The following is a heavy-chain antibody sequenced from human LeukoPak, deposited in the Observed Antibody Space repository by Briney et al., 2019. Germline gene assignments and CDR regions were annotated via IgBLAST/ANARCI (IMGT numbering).Heavy chain of an antibody. CDR2: IYHSGTT. Sequence: SETLSLTCAVSGDSISNSNWWSGVRQPPGKGLEWIGEIYHSGTTNYNPSLRSRVTISADTSKNQFSLRLSSVTAADTAVYYCARVHSGYDFGNRKYYYFDYWGQGTLVTVSS. D-gene: IGHD5-12*01. CDR3: ARVHSGYDFGNRKYYYFDY. J-gene: IGHJ4*02. CDR1: GDSISNSNW. V-gene: IGHV4-4*02.